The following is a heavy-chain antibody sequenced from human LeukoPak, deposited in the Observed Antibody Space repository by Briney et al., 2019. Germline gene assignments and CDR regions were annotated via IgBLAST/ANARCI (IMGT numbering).Heavy chain of an antibody. V-gene: IGHV3-9*01. Sequence: GGSLRLSCAASGFTFDDYAMHWVRQAPGKDLEWVSGISWNSGSIGYADSVKGRFTISRDNAKNSLYLQMNSLRAEDTALYYCAKDKWAYSSKTFFDYWGQGTLVTVSS. CDR1: GFTFDDYA. J-gene: IGHJ4*02. CDR3: AKDKWAYSSKTFFDY. D-gene: IGHD6-19*01. CDR2: ISWNSGSI.